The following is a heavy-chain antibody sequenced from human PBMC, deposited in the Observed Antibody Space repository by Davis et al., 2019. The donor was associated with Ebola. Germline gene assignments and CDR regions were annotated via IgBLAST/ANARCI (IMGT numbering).Heavy chain of an antibody. CDR1: GGSTSSDYW. V-gene: IGHV4-4*02. D-gene: IGHD7-27*01. Sequence: MPSETLSLTCDVSGGSTSSDYWWSWVRQPPGKGLEWIGGMHHSGRSNYNPSLKSRVTISVDKSKNQFSLKINYVTAADTAVYYCTRGGNWAFDYWGQGTLVTASS. J-gene: IGHJ4*02. CDR2: MHHSGRS. CDR3: TRGGNWAFDY.